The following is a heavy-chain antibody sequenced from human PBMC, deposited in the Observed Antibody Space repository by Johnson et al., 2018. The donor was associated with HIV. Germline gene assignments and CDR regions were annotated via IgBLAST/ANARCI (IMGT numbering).Heavy chain of an antibody. J-gene: IGHJ3*02. V-gene: IGHV3-23*04. Sequence: VKLVESGGGLVQPGGSLRLSCAASGFTFSTYAMSWVRQAPGKGLEWVSAINSRGGTTYYADSVKGRFTISRDNSRNTLYRQMNSLRVEDTAVYYCAKGRWYGTDDALDTWGHGTMVTVSS. CDR3: AKGRWYGTDDALDT. D-gene: IGHD2-15*01. CDR1: GFTFSTYA. CDR2: INSRGGTT.